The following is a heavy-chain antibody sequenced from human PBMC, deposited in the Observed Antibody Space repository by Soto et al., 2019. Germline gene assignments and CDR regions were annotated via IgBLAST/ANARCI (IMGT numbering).Heavy chain of an antibody. D-gene: IGHD6-25*01. V-gene: IGHV3-23*01. CDR2: INNNGENT. CDR1: GFTFSSYV. CDR3: AKGPSISAINWFDP. Sequence: GGSLRLSCAASGFTFSSYVMNWVRLAPGKGLEWVSGINNNGENTYYADSVKGRFTVSRDNSKNTLSLQMNSLRVEDTALYYCAKGPSISAINWFDPWGQGTLVTVSS. J-gene: IGHJ5*02.